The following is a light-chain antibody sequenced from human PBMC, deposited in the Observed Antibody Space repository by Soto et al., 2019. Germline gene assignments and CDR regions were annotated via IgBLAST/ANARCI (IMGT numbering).Light chain of an antibody. CDR2: RDN. CDR3: AAWDDTVRSYV. J-gene: IGLJ1*01. Sequence: VLTQPPSVSGTPGQRVTISCSGGISNIGTNYVHWFQQLPGTAPKVLSNRDNQRPSGVPDRFSGSKSGTSASLAISGLQSEDEAEYYCAAWDDTVRSYVFGTGTKLTVL. V-gene: IGLV1-47*01. CDR1: ISNIGTNY.